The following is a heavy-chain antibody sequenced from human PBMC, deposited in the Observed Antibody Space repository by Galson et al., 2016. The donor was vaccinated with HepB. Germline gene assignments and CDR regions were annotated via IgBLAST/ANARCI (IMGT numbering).Heavy chain of an antibody. CDR1: GYIFSSYG. V-gene: IGHV1-18*04. CDR2: ISSYNGNT. J-gene: IGHJ6*02. Sequence: SVKVSCKASGYIFSSYGISWVRQAPGQGLEWMGWISSYNGNTLYAQKFQGRVTMTTDTSTSTAYVEVRSLRPDDTAVYYCARRHCSGRSCLPMYSGVDAWGQGTTVTVSS. D-gene: IGHD2-15*01. CDR3: ARRHCSGRSCLPMYSGVDA.